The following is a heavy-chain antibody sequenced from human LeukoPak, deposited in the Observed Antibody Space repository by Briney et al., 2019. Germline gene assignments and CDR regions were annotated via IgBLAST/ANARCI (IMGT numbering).Heavy chain of an antibody. Sequence: SETLSLTCAVYGGSFSGYYWSWIRQPPGKGLELIGEINHSGSTNYNPSLKSRVNISVDTSKPVFSLKLSSVTAGDTAVYYCARARYSCGRSYWYCDLWGRGTLVTVSS. CDR2: INHSGST. V-gene: IGHV4-34*01. D-gene: IGHD6-19*01. J-gene: IGHJ2*01. CDR3: ARARYSCGRSYWYCDL. CDR1: GGSFSGYY.